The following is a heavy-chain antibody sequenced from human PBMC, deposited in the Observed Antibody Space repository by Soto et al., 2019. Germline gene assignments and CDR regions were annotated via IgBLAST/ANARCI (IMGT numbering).Heavy chain of an antibody. CDR2: ISYDGSNK. V-gene: IGHV3-30*18. CDR3: ANTTAVAGDWYFDL. Sequence: GGSLRLSCAASGFTFSSYGMHWVRQAPGKGLEWVAVISYDGSNKFYADSVKGRFTISRDNSKNTLYLQMNSLRAEDTAVYYCANTTAVAGDWYFDLWGRGTLVTVSS. D-gene: IGHD6-19*01. J-gene: IGHJ2*01. CDR1: GFTFSSYG.